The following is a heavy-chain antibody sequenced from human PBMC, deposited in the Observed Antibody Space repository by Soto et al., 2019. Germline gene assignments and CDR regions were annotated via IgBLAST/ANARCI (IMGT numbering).Heavy chain of an antibody. V-gene: IGHV4-31*03. CDR2: IFHSGTP. D-gene: IGHD5-18*01. Sequence: QVQLQESGPGLVKPSQTLSLTCTVSGGSISSGVYYWSWIRQHPGKGLEWIGYIFHSGTPYYNPSLNSRLTISVDTSKNQFSLKLSSVTAADTAVYYCARDRRMVTNLGGYYYDSMDVWGQGTTVTVSS. J-gene: IGHJ6*02. CDR3: ARDRRMVTNLGGYYYDSMDV. CDR1: GGSISSGVYY.